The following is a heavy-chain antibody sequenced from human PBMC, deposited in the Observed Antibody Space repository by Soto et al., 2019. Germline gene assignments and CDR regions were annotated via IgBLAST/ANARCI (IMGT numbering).Heavy chain of an antibody. Sequence: GGSLRLSCAASGFTFSSYSMHWVRQAPGKGLEWVSVISYDGSNKYYADSVKGRFTISRDNSKNTLYLQMNSLRAEDTAVYYCARARPRYSSGWKPFDYWGQGTLVTVSS. CDR2: ISYDGSNK. V-gene: IGHV3-30-3*01. CDR1: GFTFSSYS. J-gene: IGHJ4*02. CDR3: ARARPRYSSGWKPFDY. D-gene: IGHD6-19*01.